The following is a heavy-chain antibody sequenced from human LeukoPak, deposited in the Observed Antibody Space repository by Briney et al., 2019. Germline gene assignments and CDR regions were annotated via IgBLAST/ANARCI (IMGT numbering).Heavy chain of an antibody. CDR1: GHSMNRVGDF. D-gene: IGHD3-10*01. CDR2: IWQSGLT. CDR3: ATARGYYGSGSYSSAGDAFDI. V-gene: IGHV4-30-2*01. Sequence: TLSLTCGVCGHSMNRVGDFGTWVRRARGRGRVWIGYIWQSGLTNYNPSLKNRVAISVDRSKNQFSLKLSSVTAADTAVYYCATARGYYGSGSYSSAGDAFDIWGQGTMVTVSS. J-gene: IGHJ3*02.